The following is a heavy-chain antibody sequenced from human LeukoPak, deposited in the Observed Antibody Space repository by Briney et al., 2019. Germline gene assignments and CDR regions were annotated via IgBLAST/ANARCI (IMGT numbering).Heavy chain of an antibody. CDR2: IASGGGANR. J-gene: IGHJ6*02. Sequence: GGSLRLSCAASGFTFSSYEMNWVRQAPGKGLEWVSYIASGGGANRFCSESVKGRFTISRDNAKNSLYLHMSSLRAEDTGVYYCARIGTTTRGPAGLDVWGQGTTVTVSS. D-gene: IGHD2/OR15-2a*01. CDR3: ARIGTTTRGPAGLDV. CDR1: GFTFSSYE. V-gene: IGHV3-48*03.